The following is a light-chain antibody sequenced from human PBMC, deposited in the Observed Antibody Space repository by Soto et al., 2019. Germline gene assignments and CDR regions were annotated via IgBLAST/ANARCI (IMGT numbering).Light chain of an antibody. Sequence: QSALTQPRSVSGSPGQSVTISCTGTSSDVGGYDFVSWYQQHPGKAPKLMISDVSKRPSGVPDRFSGSKSGNTASLTISGLQAEDEADYYCCSSAVELELFGGGTKL. CDR3: CSSAVELEL. J-gene: IGLJ2*01. CDR1: SSDVGGYDF. CDR2: DVS. V-gene: IGLV2-11*01.